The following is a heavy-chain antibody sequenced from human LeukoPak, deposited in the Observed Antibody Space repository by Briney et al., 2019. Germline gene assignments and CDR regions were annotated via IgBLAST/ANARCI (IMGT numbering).Heavy chain of an antibody. CDR2: IKYDGSEK. J-gene: IGHJ4*02. Sequence: GGSLRLSCAASGFIFSVSWMSWVRQTPGKGLEWVANIKYDGSEKYYVDSVKGRFTISRDNAKNSLYLQMNSLRAEDTAVYYCARGGTTFEHWGQGTLVTVSS. CDR1: GFIFSVSW. V-gene: IGHV3-7*01. D-gene: IGHD1-1*01. CDR3: ARGGTTFEH.